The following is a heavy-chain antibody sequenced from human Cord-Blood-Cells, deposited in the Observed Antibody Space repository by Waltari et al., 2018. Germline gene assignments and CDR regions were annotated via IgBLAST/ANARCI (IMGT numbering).Heavy chain of an antibody. CDR1: GGTFSSYA. CDR3: AGGGPGYCSGGSGYLLYYYYGMDV. J-gene: IGHJ6*02. D-gene: IGHD2-15*01. V-gene: IGHV1-69*06. Sequence: QVQLVQSGAEVKKPGSSVKVSCKASGGTFSSYAISWVRQAPGQGLEWMGGVNPIFGTANYAQKIQGRVTIPADKSTSTAYMELSSLRSEDTAVYYGAGGGPGYCSGGSGYLLYYYYGMDVWGQGTTVTVSS. CDR2: VNPIFGTA.